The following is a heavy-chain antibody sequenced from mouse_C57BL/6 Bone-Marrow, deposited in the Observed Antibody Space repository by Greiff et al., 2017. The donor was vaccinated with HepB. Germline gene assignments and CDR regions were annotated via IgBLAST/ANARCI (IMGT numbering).Heavy chain of an antibody. J-gene: IGHJ2*01. D-gene: IGHD1-1*01. CDR2: ILPGSGST. CDR1: GYTFTGYW. V-gene: IGHV1-9*01. Sequence: QVQLQQSGAELMKPGASVKLSCKATGYTFTGYWIEWVKQRPGHGLEWIGEILPGSGSTNYNEKFKGKATFTADTSSNTAYMQLSSLTTEDSAIFFFARSRYYYGSSYYFDSWGQGTTLTVSS. CDR3: ARSRYYYGSSYYFDS.